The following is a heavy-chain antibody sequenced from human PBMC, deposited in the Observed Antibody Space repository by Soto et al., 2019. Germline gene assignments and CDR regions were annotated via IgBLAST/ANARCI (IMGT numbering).Heavy chain of an antibody. V-gene: IGHV4-34*01. CDR2: INHSGST. J-gene: IGHJ6*02. Sequence: SETLSLTCAVYGGSFSGYYWSWIRQPPGKGLEWIGEINHSGSTNYNPSLKSRVTISVDTSKNQFSLKLSSVTAADTAVYYCARGGRDSSNYYPPHYYYGMDVWGQGTTVIVSS. CDR3: ARGGRDSSNYYPPHYYYGMDV. D-gene: IGHD3-22*01. CDR1: GGSFSGYY.